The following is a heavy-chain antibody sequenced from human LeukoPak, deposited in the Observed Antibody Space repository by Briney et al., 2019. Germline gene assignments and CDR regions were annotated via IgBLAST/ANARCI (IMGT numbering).Heavy chain of an antibody. CDR1: GYTFTSYG. CDR3: ARVRRYSSSSGWFDP. D-gene: IGHD6-6*01. Sequence: GASVKVSCKASGYTFTSYGISWVRQAPGQGLEWMGWISAYSGNTNYAQKFQGRVTITADKSTSTAYMELSSLRSEDTAVYYCARVRRYSSSSGWFDPWGQGTLVTVSS. V-gene: IGHV1-18*01. J-gene: IGHJ5*02. CDR2: ISAYSGNT.